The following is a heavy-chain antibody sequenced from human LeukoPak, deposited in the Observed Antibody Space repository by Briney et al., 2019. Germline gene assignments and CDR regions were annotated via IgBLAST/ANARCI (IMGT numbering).Heavy chain of an antibody. V-gene: IGHV4-34*01. CDR1: GGSFSGYY. Sequence: SETLSLTCAVYGGSFSGYYWSWIRQPPGKGLEWIGEINHSGSTNYNPSLKSRVTISVDTSKNQFSLKLSSVTAADTAVYYCARRPRYYDILTGYYNVYYGMDVWGQGTTVTVSS. D-gene: IGHD3-9*01. CDR3: ARRPRYYDILTGYYNVYYGMDV. CDR2: INHSGST. J-gene: IGHJ6*02.